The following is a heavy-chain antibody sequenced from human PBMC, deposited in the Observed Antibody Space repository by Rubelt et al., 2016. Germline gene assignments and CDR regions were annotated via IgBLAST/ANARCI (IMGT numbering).Heavy chain of an antibody. J-gene: IGHJ4*02. CDR1: GFTFSSYA. V-gene: IGHV3-23*03. CDR2: IYSGGST. Sequence: EVQLLESGGGLVQPGGSLRLSCAASGFTFSSYAMSWVRQAPGKGLEWVSVIYSGGSTYYADSVKGRFTISRDNSKNTLYLQMNSLRAEDTAVYYCARFGDTPSQFDYWGQGTLVTVSS. CDR3: ARFGDTPSQFDY. D-gene: IGHD3-16*01.